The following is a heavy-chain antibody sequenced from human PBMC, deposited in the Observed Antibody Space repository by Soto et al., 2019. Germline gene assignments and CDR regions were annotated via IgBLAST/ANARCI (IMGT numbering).Heavy chain of an antibody. CDR2: VSAYNRNT. D-gene: IGHD1-26*01. CDR1: GYTFRNYG. J-gene: IGHJ4*02. CDR3: AGERQWESLPY. V-gene: IGHV1-18*01. Sequence: QVQLVQSGAEVKKPGASVKVSCEAYGYTFRNYGITWVRQAPGQGLEWMGWVSAYNRNTNYAQKFQERVTMTTDTSTSTAYMEQRSLKSDDTAIYFCAGERQWESLPYWGQGTLVTVSS.